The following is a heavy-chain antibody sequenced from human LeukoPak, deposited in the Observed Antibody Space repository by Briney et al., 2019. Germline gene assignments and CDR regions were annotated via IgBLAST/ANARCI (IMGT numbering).Heavy chain of an antibody. V-gene: IGHV4-59*11. CDR2: VFDSAGT. CDR1: GGSISNHW. Sequence: SEPLSLTCTVSGGSISNHWWSWIRQPPGKGLEWIGYVFDSAGTNYNPSLKGRVTISVDTSKKQFALKLSSVTAADTAVYYCARENWNYYDSSAVRGDAFDIWGQGTMVTIPS. CDR3: ARENWNYYDSSAVRGDAFDI. D-gene: IGHD3-22*01. J-gene: IGHJ3*02.